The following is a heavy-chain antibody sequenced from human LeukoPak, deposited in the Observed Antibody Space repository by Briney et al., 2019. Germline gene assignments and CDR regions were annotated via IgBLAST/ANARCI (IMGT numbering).Heavy chain of an antibody. Sequence: SQTLSLTCAIAGDSFSSNSVTWNWIRQSPSRGLEWLGRTYYRSTWYNDYAVSVRGRITVNPDTSKNQFSLHLNSVTPEDTAVYYCARRLTQYDCFDPWGQGILVTVSS. CDR2: TYYRSTWYN. D-gene: IGHD2-2*01. J-gene: IGHJ5*02. CDR3: ARRLTQYDCFDP. V-gene: IGHV6-1*01. CDR1: GDSFSSNSVT.